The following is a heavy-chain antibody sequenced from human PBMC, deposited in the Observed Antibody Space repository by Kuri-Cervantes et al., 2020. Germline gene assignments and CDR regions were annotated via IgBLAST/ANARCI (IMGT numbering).Heavy chain of an antibody. CDR2: MNPNSGNT. Sequence: ASVKVSCKASGYTFTSYDINWVRQATGQGLEWMGWMNPNSGNTGYAQKFQGRVTMTRNTSISTAYMELRSLRSDDTAVYYCARETYCGGDCYSHYYGMDVWGQGTTVTVSS. CDR1: GYTFTSYD. D-gene: IGHD2-21*02. J-gene: IGHJ6*02. CDR3: ARETYCGGDCYSHYYGMDV. V-gene: IGHV1-8*01.